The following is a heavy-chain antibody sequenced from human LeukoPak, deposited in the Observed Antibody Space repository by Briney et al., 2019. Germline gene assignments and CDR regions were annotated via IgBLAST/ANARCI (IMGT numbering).Heavy chain of an antibody. J-gene: IGHJ6*02. Sequence: SETLSLTCTVSGGSISSGGYYWSWIRQHPGKGLEWIGYIYYSGSTYYNPSLKSRVTISVDTSKNQFSLKLSSVTAADTAVYYCARDHKLGIVVVIPYYYYGMDVWGQGTTVTVSS. CDR3: ARDHKLGIVVVIPYYYYGMDV. D-gene: IGHD3-22*01. CDR1: GGSISSGGYY. CDR2: IYYSGST. V-gene: IGHV4-31*03.